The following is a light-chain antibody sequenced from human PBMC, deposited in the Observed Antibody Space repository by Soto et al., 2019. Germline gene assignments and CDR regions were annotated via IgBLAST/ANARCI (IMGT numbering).Light chain of an antibody. Sequence: EIQMTQSPASLSSSAGDRVTLTCRASQDISSYFAWYQQRPGRVPKLFIYGASTLQSRVPSRFSGSGSGTAFTLTISSLQPEDVATYYCQKYDGAPLTFGQGTRVEIK. CDR2: GAS. CDR3: QKYDGAPLT. V-gene: IGKV1-27*01. J-gene: IGKJ1*01. CDR1: QDISSY.